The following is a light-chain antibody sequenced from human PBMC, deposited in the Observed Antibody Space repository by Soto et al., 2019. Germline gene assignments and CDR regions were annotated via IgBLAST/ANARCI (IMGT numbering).Light chain of an antibody. J-gene: IGKJ2*01. CDR2: GAS. Sequence: EIVLTQSPVTLSLSLGERATLSCRASQSVSSNLAWYQQKPGQAPRLLIYGASTRATGIPARFSGSGSGTEFTLTISSLQSEDFAVYYCQQYNNWPPVTFGQGTKLEIK. V-gene: IGKV3-15*01. CDR1: QSVSSN. CDR3: QQYNNWPPVT.